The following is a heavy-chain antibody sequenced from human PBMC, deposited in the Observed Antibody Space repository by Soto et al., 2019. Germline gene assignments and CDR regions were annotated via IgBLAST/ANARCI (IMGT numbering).Heavy chain of an antibody. J-gene: IGHJ5*02. D-gene: IGHD4-17*01. CDR1: GYTFTSDD. V-gene: IGHV1-8*01. CDR3: ARGTKYGDYSRWFDP. CDR2: MNPNSGNT. Sequence: ASVKGSCKASGYTFTSDDINWVRQATGQGFEYLGWMNPNSGNTGYVKKFQGRVTMTRDTSVSTAYMELSSLRSEDTAVYYCARGTKYGDYSRWFDPWGPGTLVTVSS.